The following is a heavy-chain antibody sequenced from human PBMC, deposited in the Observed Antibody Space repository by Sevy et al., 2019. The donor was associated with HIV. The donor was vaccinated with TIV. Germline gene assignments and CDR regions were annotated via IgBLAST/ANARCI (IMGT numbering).Heavy chain of an antibody. CDR2: ISGSGGST. CDR3: GIGGFYSSGSYYSGYYYYGMDV. V-gene: IGHV3-23*01. J-gene: IGHJ6*02. Sequence: GGSLRLSCAASGFTFSSYAMSWVRQAPGKGLEWDSAISGSGGSTYYADTVKGRFTISRDNSKNTLYLQMNSLRAEDTGIYYCGIGGFYSSGSYYSGYYYYGMDVWGQGTTVTFSS. CDR1: GFTFSSYA. D-gene: IGHD3-10*01.